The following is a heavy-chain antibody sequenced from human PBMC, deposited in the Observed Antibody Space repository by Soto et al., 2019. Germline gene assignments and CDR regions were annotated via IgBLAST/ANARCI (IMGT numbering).Heavy chain of an antibody. CDR3: ARDPQPEDS. Sequence: EVRLVESGGGLVKPGESLRLSCAASGFTFSTTTMNWVRQAPGKGLEWVSSILPTGFSTFYADSIKGRFTISRDNAKNSLYLQMNNLRAEDTAVYYCARDPQPEDSWGQGTLVTVSS. CDR2: ILPTGFST. V-gene: IGHV3-21*02. J-gene: IGHJ4*02. CDR1: GFTFSTTT.